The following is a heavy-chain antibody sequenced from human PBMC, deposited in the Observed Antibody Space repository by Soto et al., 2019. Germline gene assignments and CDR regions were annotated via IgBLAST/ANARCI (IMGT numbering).Heavy chain of an antibody. J-gene: IGHJ4*02. V-gene: IGHV1-58*02. CDR1: GFTFTSSA. CDR2: IVVGSGNT. D-gene: IGHD3-3*01. CDR3: AADPAFWSGYYAPYFDY. Sequence: SVKVSCKASGFTFTSSAMQWVRQARGQRLEWIGWIVVGSGNTNYAQKFQERVTITRDMSTSTAYMELSSLRSEDTAVYYCAADPAFWSGYYAPYFDYWGQGTLVTVSS.